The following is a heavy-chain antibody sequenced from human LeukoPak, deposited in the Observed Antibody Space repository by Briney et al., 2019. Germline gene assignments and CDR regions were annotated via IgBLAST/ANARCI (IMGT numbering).Heavy chain of an antibody. CDR1: GFSFSVSW. Sequence: GGSLRLSCAASGFSFSVSWMHWVRQAPGKGLVWVSLISSDGSTTTYADSVKGRFTISRDNAKNTVYLQMNSLRAEDTAVYYCARDAPYFDYWGQGTLVTVSS. CDR2: ISSDGSTT. J-gene: IGHJ4*02. CDR3: ARDAPYFDY. V-gene: IGHV3-74*03.